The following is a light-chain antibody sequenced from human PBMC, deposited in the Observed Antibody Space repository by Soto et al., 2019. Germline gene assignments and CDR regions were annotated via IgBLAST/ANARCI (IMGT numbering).Light chain of an antibody. CDR2: DAS. J-gene: IGKJ4*02. Sequence: EFVLRQSPATLSLSPGERATLSCRASQSVSSYLAWYQQKPGQAPRLLIYDASNRATGIPARFSGSGSGTDFTLTISSLEPEDFAVYYCQQRTNWPLTFGGGTKVDIK. V-gene: IGKV3-11*01. CDR3: QQRTNWPLT. CDR1: QSVSSY.